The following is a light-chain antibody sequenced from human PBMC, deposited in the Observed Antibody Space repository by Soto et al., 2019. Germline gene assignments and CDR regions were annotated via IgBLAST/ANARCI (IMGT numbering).Light chain of an antibody. J-gene: IGKJ1*01. CDR1: HSVDIN. CDR2: GAS. Sequence: EIVMTQSPFTLRVTPEERATLACRASHSVDINLAWYQQRAGQAPRLLVYGASTKATDMPGRFSGRGSGTEFTLTINILQSEDFPVYYCPVSRNLLRTFGEGTMVDIK. V-gene: IGKV3-15*01. CDR3: PVSRNLLRT.